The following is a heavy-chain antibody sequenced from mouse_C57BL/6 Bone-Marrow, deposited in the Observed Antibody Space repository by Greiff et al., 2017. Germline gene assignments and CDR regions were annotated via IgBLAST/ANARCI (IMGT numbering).Heavy chain of an antibody. D-gene: IGHD1-1*01. CDR1: GYTFTSYG. J-gene: IGHJ4*01. CDR3: ARSGDYGPPMDY. Sequence: QVQLQQSGAELARPGASVKLSCKASGYTFTSYGISWVKQRTGQGLEWIGAIYPRSGNTYYNEKLKGKATLTADKSSSTEYMELRSLTSEDSAVYFCARSGDYGPPMDYWGQGTSVTVSS. CDR2: IYPRSGNT. V-gene: IGHV1-81*01.